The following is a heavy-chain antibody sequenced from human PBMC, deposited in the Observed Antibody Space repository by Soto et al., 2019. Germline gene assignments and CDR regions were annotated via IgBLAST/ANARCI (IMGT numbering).Heavy chain of an antibody. CDR1: GYPFSSYA. CDR2: INAGNGNT. CDR3: VRPLPSIAEAAPSVWFDP. D-gene: IGHD6-13*01. J-gene: IGHJ5*02. V-gene: IGHV1-3*01. Sequence: RXAVKGSFNASGYPFSSYAMHWVRQAPGQRLEWMGWINAGNGNTKYSQKFQGRVTITRDTSASTAYMELSSLRSEDTAVYYCVRPLPSIAEAAPSVWFDPWGQGTLVTVSS.